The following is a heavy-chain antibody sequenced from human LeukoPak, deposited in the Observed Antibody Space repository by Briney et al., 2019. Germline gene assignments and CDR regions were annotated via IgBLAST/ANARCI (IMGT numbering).Heavy chain of an antibody. J-gene: IGHJ6*02. Sequence: GGSLRLSCVASGFTFSSYGMHWVRQAPGKGLEWVSSISSSSSYIYYADSVKGRFTISRDNAKNSLYLQMNSLRAEDTAVYYCARDRSYYDILTGYYTDYYYYYGMDVWGQGTTVTVSS. CDR2: ISSSSSYI. CDR1: GFTFSSYG. CDR3: ARDRSYYDILTGYYTDYYYYYGMDV. D-gene: IGHD3-9*01. V-gene: IGHV3-21*01.